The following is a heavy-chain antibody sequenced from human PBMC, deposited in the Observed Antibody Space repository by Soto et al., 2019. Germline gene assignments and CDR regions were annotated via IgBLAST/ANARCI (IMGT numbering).Heavy chain of an antibody. J-gene: IGHJ6*02. V-gene: IGHV3-30*01. CDR1: GCTFTSSS. CDR2: VSIDGNTK. CDR3: ASDPLHCNSVYCRMNGMHV. Sequence: GGSLRLSCVASGCTFTSSSMHWVRQAPGKGLEWVAYVSIDGNTKYYADSVKGRFTVSRDNSKNTLFLQINSLRPEDTALYYCASDPLHCNSVYCRMNGMHVWGQGTTVTVSS. D-gene: IGHD2-2*01.